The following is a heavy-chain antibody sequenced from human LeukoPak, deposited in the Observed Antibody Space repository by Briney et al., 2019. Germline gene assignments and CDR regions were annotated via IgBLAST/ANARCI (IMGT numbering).Heavy chain of an antibody. J-gene: IGHJ1*01. CDR3: ARRSSWTNYEYFQH. Sequence: PSETLSHTCAVYGGSLSGYYWSWIRQPPGKGLEWIGEINHSGSTNYNPSLKSRVTISVDTSKNQFSLKLSSVAAADTAVYYCARRSSWTNYEYFQHWGQGTLVTVSS. CDR2: INHSGST. D-gene: IGHD6-13*01. V-gene: IGHV4-34*01. CDR1: GGSLSGYY.